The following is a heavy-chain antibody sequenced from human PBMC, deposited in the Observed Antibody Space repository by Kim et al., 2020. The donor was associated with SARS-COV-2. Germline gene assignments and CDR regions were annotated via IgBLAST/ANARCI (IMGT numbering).Heavy chain of an antibody. V-gene: IGHV7-4-1*02. Sequence: TGNPTYAQGFTGRFVFSLDTSVSTAYLQISSLKAEDTAVYYCARGIGVVVWGQGTLVTVSS. D-gene: IGHD2-15*01. CDR2: TGNP. J-gene: IGHJ4*02. CDR3: ARGIGVVV.